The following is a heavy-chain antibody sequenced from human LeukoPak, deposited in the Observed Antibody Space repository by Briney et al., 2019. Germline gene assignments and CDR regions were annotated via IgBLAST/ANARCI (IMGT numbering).Heavy chain of an antibody. CDR1: GFSFSGHW. V-gene: IGHV3-74*01. D-gene: IGHD2-21*01. CDR3: ASFGISWRSSY. J-gene: IGHJ4*02. Sequence: PGGSLRLSCAASGFSFSGHWVHWVRQAPGKGLVWVSRISDDGSYTSNVDSVKGRFTISRDNVNNMLYLHMNSLRAEDTAVYYCASFGISWRSSYWGQGTLVTVSS. CDR2: ISDDGSYT.